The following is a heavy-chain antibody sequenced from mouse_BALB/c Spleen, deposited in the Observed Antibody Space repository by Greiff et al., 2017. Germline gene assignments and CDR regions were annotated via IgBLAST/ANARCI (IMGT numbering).Heavy chain of an antibody. Sequence: VHVKQSGAELVKPGASVKLSCTASGFNIKDTYMHWVKQRPEQGLEWIGRIDPANGNTKYDPKFQGKATITADTSSNTAYLQLSSLTSEDTAVYYCARSGNYGIYFDYWGQGTTLTVSS. D-gene: IGHD2-1*01. J-gene: IGHJ2*01. CDR1: GFNIKDTY. CDR2: IDPANGNT. V-gene: IGHV14-3*02. CDR3: ARSGNYGIYFDY.